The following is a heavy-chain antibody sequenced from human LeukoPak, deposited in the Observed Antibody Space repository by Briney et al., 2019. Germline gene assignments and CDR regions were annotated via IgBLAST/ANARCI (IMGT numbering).Heavy chain of an antibody. D-gene: IGHD2-15*01. CDR2: ISGSGDNT. J-gene: IGHJ4*02. V-gene: IGHV3-23*01. CDR3: AKTPGDCTGGTCYSFDY. CDR1: ELTSGIYA. Sequence: GGSLRLSRAASELTSGIYAMTWVRQAPGKGLEWVSSISGSGDNTYDADSVKGRFTVSRDNSKNTLYLQMNSLRAEDTAVYYCAKTPGDCTGGTCYSFDYWGQGSLVTVSS.